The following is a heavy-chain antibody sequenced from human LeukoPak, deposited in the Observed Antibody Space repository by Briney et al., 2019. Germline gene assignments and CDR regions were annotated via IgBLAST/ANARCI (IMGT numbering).Heavy chain of an antibody. CDR3: GKEVERHFDLKY. CDR1: GFTSGIYA. Sequence: PGGSLRLSCAASGFTSGIYAVSWVRQAPGKGLEWVSAFSGGGDSYYADSVKGRFTISRDNSKKILYLQMNSLRAEDTAVYYCGKEVERHFDLKYWGQGTLVTASS. CDR2: FSGGGDS. J-gene: IGHJ4*02. V-gene: IGHV3-23*01.